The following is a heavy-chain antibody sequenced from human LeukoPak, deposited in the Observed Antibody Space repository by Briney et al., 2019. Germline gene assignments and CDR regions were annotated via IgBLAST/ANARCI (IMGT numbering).Heavy chain of an antibody. CDR1: GFTFSSSW. CDR2: IKQDGSEK. V-gene: IGHV3-7*03. Sequence: GGSLRLSCVASGFTFSSSWMSWVRQAPGKGLEWVANIKQDGSEKSHVESVRGRFTISRDNAKNSLYLQLNSLRAEDTALYYCARDNPPDYWGQGTLVTVSS. CDR3: ARDNPPDY. J-gene: IGHJ4*02.